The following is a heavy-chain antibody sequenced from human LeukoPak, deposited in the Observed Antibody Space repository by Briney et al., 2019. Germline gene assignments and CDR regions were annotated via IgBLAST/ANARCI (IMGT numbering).Heavy chain of an antibody. CDR3: AREMMGTVTHF. Sequence: GGSLRLSCAASGFTFSSYSMNWVRQAPGKGLEWVSYISSSSSTIYYADSVKGRFTISRDNAKNSLYLQMNSLRAEDTAVYYCAREMMGTVTHFWGQGTLVTVSS. J-gene: IGHJ4*02. V-gene: IGHV3-48*01. D-gene: IGHD4-17*01. CDR1: GFTFSSYS. CDR2: ISSSSSTI.